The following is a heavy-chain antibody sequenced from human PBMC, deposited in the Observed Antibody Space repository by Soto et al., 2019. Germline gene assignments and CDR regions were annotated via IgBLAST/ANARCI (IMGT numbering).Heavy chain of an antibody. CDR1: GFTFSTYA. J-gene: IGHJ4*02. D-gene: IGHD3-3*01. V-gene: IGHV3-23*01. CDR2: IGGGGGST. Sequence: GGSLRLSCAASGFTFSTYAMSWVRQAPGKGLEWVSAIGGGGGSTYYADSVKGRFAISRDNSKNTVSLQMNSLRAEDTAVYFCAKVMRFGVVITTPFDYWGQGTLVTVSS. CDR3: AKVMRFGVVITTPFDY.